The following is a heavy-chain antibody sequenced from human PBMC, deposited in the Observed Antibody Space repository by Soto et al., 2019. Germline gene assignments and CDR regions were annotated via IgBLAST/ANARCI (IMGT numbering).Heavy chain of an antibody. D-gene: IGHD4-17*01. Sequence: PSETLSLTCTVSGGSISSYYWSWIRQPPGKGLEWIGYIYYSGSTYYNPSLKSRVTISVDTSKNQFPLKLSSVTAADTAVYYCARTHDYGGNSPYYYYGMDVWGQGTTVTVSS. CDR3: ARTHDYGGNSPYYYYGMDV. CDR1: GGSISSYY. CDR2: IYYSGST. J-gene: IGHJ6*02. V-gene: IGHV4-59*01.